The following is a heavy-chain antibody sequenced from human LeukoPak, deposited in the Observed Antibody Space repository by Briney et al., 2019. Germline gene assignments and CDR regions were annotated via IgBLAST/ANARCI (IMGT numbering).Heavy chain of an antibody. CDR1: GGSISSGGYY. Sequence: PSQTLSLTCTVSGGSISSGGYYWSWIRQPPGKGLEWIGYIYHSGSTYYNPSLKSRVTISVDRSKNQFSLKLSSVTAADTAVYYCARERYYYGSGSYLYYWGQGTLVTVSS. V-gene: IGHV4-30-2*01. J-gene: IGHJ4*02. CDR2: IYHSGST. D-gene: IGHD3-10*01. CDR3: ARERYYYGSGSYLYY.